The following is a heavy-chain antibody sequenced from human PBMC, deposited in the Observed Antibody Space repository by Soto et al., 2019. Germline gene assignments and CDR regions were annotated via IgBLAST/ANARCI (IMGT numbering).Heavy chain of an antibody. V-gene: IGHV1-18*01. CDR2: ISAYNGNT. CDR1: GYTFTSYG. Sequence: GASVKVSCKASGYTFTSYGISWVRQAPGQGLEWMGWISAYNGNTNYAQKHKSRVTMTTDTSTSTAYMELRSLSSDDTAVYYCARDHGYSSGWFRNYYYGMDVWGQGTTVTVSS. D-gene: IGHD6-19*01. CDR3: ARDHGYSSGWFRNYYYGMDV. J-gene: IGHJ6*02.